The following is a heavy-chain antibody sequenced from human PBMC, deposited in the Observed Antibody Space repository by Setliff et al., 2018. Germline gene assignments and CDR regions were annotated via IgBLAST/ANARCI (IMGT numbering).Heavy chain of an antibody. V-gene: IGHV4-39*07. J-gene: IGHJ4*02. CDR2: IYHTGTT. CDR3: ARDYGPNDY. CDR1: GGSISRSSYY. Sequence: SETLSLTCTVSGGSISRSSYYWGWIRQPPGKGLEWIRSIYHTGTTYYNPSLKSRVTISVDTSKNQFSLRLSSVTAADTAVYFCARDYGPNDYWGQGSLVTVSS. D-gene: IGHD3-16*01.